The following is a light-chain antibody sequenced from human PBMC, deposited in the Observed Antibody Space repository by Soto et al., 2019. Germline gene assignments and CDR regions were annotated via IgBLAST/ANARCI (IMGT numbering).Light chain of an antibody. Sequence: EIVLTQSPATLSLSPGERATLSCRASQSVTTFLAWYQQKPGQAPRLLIYDASNRATGIPARFSGSGSGTEFTLTISSLEPDDFAVYYCQQRSNWPPMYSFGQGTRLEIK. CDR2: DAS. CDR1: QSVTTF. CDR3: QQRSNWPPMYS. J-gene: IGKJ2*01. V-gene: IGKV3-11*01.